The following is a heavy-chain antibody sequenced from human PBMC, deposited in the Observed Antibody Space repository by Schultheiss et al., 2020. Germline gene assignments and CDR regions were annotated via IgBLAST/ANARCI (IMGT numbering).Heavy chain of an antibody. CDR2: INHSGST. Sequence: SATLSLTCAVYGGSFSGYYWSWIRQPPGKGLEWIGEINHSGSTNYNPSLKSRVTISVDTSKNQFSLKLSSVTAADTAVYYCARGHCTGGVCNNWFDPWGPGTLVTVSS. CDR1: GGSFSGYY. V-gene: IGHV4-34*01. D-gene: IGHD2-8*02. CDR3: ARGHCTGGVCNNWFDP. J-gene: IGHJ5*02.